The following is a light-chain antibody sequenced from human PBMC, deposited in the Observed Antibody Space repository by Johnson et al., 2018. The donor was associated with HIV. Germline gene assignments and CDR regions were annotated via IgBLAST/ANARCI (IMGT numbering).Light chain of an antibody. J-gene: IGLJ1*01. CDR1: SSNIGNNS. CDR2: ENN. Sequence: QSVLTQPPSVSAAPGQKVTISCSGSSSNIGNNSVSWYQQLPGTAPKLLIYENNKRPSGIPDRFSGSKSGTSATLGITGLQTGDEADYYCGTWDSSLSVEGFGTWTKVTVL. V-gene: IGLV1-51*02. CDR3: GTWDSSLSVEG.